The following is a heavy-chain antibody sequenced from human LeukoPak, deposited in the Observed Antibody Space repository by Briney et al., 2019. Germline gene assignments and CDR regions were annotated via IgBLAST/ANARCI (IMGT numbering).Heavy chain of an antibody. CDR2: ISWDGCST. D-gene: IGHD5-18*01. J-gene: IGHJ6*03. CDR3: AKDGYSYDHYYYYYMDV. V-gene: IGHV3-43*01. Sequence: GGSLRLSCAASGFTFDDYTMHWVRQAPGKGLEWVSLISWDGCSTYYADSVKGRFTISRDNSKNSLYLQMNSLRTEDTALYYCAKDGYSYDHYYYYYMDVWGKGTTVTVSS. CDR1: GFTFDDYT.